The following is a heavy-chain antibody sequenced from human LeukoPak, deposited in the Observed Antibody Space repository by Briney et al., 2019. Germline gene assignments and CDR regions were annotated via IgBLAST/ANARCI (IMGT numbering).Heavy chain of an antibody. V-gene: IGHV1-18*01. CDR3: ARDRTGHYYGSTFDY. CDR2: ISAYNGNT. CDR1: GYTFTSYG. D-gene: IGHD3-10*01. Sequence: GASVKVSCKASGYTFTSYGISVVRQAPGQGLEWMGWISAYNGNTNYAQKLQGRVTMTTDTSTSTAYMELRSLRSDDTAVYYCARDRTGHYYGSTFDYWGQGTLVTVSS. J-gene: IGHJ4*02.